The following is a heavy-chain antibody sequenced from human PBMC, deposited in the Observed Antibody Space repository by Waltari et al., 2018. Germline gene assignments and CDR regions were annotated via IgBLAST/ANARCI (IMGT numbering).Heavy chain of an antibody. Sequence: EVQLVETGGGLIQPGGSLRLSCDASGFTVRSNDMSWVRQAPGKGLEWVSVIYSGGSTYYADSVKGRFTISRDNSKNTPYLQMNSLRAEDTAVYYCARDWVGSSSPRGSDYWGQGTLVTVSS. CDR1: GFTVRSND. J-gene: IGHJ4*02. V-gene: IGHV3-53*02. CDR2: IYSGGST. D-gene: IGHD6-6*01. CDR3: ARDWVGSSSPRGSDY.